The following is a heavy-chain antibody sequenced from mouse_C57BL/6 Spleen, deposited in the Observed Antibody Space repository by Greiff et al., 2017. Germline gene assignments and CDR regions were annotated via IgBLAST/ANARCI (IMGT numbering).Heavy chain of an antibody. V-gene: IGHV1-61*01. D-gene: IGHD1-1*01. CDR1: GYTFTSYW. CDR3: ARRYYGSSPWYFDV. Sequence: QVKLQQPGAELVRPGSSVKLSCKASGYTFTSYWMDWVKQRPGQGLDWIGNIYPSDSETHYNPKFKGKATLTVDKSSSAAYMQLSSLTSEYSAVYYCARRYYGSSPWYFDVWGTGTTVTVSS. J-gene: IGHJ1*03. CDR2: IYPSDSET.